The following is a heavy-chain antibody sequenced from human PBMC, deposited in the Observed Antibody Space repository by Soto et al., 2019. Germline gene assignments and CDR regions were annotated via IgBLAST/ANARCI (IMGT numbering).Heavy chain of an antibody. V-gene: IGHV4-39*01. CDR2: IYYSGST. CDR1: GGSISSSSYY. CDR3: ARTFVLTDAFDI. J-gene: IGHJ3*02. D-gene: IGHD2-15*01. Sequence: PSETLSLTCTVSGGSISSSSYYWGWIRQPPGKGLEWIGSIYYSGSTYYNPSLKSRVTISVDTSKKQFSLKLSSVNAADTAVYYCARTFVLTDAFDIWGQGTMVTVSS.